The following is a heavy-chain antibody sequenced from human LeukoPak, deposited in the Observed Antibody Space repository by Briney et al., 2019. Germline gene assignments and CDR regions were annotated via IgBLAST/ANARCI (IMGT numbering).Heavy chain of an antibody. CDR1: GFTFSRYE. CDR3: AELGITMIGGV. V-gene: IGHV3-48*03. CDR2: ISSIGSTI. D-gene: IGHD3-10*02. Sequence: GGSLTLSCAPSGFTFSRYEMNWVRQAPGKGLEWVSYISSIGSTIYYAASVKGRFTISRDNAKNSLYLQMNSLRAEDTAVYYCAELGITMIGGVWGKGTTVTISS. J-gene: IGHJ6*04.